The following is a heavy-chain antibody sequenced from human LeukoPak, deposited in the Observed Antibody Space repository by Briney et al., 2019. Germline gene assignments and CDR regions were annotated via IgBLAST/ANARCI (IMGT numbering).Heavy chain of an antibody. Sequence: ASVKVSCKASGYTFTSYYMHWVRQAPGQGLEWMGIINPSGGSTSYAQKFQGRVTMTRDTSTSTVYMELSSLRSEDTAVYYCARDICSSTSCYLFDYWGQGTLVTVSS. CDR1: GYTFTSYY. CDR2: INPSGGST. J-gene: IGHJ4*02. CDR3: ARDICSSTSCYLFDY. D-gene: IGHD2-2*01. V-gene: IGHV1-46*01.